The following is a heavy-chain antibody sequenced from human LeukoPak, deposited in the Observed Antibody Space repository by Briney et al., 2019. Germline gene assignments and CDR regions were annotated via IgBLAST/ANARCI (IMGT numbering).Heavy chain of an antibody. V-gene: IGHV3-23*01. J-gene: IGHJ4*02. CDR2: IIGSGANT. D-gene: IGHD6-19*01. CDR1: GFTFNNYS. Sequence: PGGSLRLSCAASGFTFNNYSMSWVRQPPGKGLEWVSCIIGSGANTYSAASVKGRFTISRDNSRNTLYLQVNSQRAEDTAVYYCAKSGNSAWFYFDYWGQGILVTVSS. CDR3: AKSGNSAWFYFDY.